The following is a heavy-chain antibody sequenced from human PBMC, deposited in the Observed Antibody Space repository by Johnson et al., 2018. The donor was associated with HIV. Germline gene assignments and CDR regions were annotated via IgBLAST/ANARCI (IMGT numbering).Heavy chain of an antibody. V-gene: IGHV3-30*02. J-gene: IGHJ3*02. Sequence: QMQLVESGGGLVKPGGSLRLSCAASGFTFSSYGMHWVRQAPGKGLEWVAFTRYDGSNKYYADSVKGLSTISRDNSNNTLFLQMNSLRADDTGVYYCAKDKFMFLDNPVDAFDIWGQGTMVTVSS. D-gene: IGHD3/OR15-3a*01. CDR2: TRYDGSNK. CDR1: GFTFSSYG. CDR3: AKDKFMFLDNPVDAFDI.